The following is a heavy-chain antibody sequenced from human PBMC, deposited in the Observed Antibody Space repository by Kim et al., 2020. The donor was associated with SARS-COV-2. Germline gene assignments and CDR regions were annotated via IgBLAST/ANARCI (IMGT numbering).Heavy chain of an antibody. D-gene: IGHD2-15*01. J-gene: IGHJ4*02. CDR3: AKLTRVTRIVPISTRDF. Sequence: GGSLRLSCTASGFTFENYVMSWVRQAPGKGLEWVSTINAIGAKTYYADSVKGRCTISRDNSKSTLYLQLFSLRADDTAVYYCAKLTRVTRIVPISTRDFWGPGTLVTVSS. CDR1: GFTFENYV. CDR2: INAIGAKT. V-gene: IGHV3-23*01.